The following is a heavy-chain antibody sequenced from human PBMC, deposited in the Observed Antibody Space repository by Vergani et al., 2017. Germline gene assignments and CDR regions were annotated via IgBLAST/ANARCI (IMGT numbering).Heavy chain of an antibody. D-gene: IGHD6-6*01. CDR1: GGSISSYY. CDR2: IYYSGST. J-gene: IGHJ4*02. CDR3: ARWGLAARPFPTLD. Sequence: QVQLQESGPGLVKPSETLSLTCTVSGGSISSYYWSWIRQPPGKGLEWFGYIYYSGSTNYNPSLKSRVTISVDTSTNQFSLKLSSVTAADTAVYYCARWGLAARPFPTLDWGQGTLVTVSS. V-gene: IGHV4-59*01.